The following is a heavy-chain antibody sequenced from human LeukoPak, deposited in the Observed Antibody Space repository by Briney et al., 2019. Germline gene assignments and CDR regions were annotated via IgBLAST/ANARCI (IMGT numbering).Heavy chain of an antibody. V-gene: IGHV1-2*02. CDR1: GYTFTGYY. CDR3: ARCGYSYGYAEGYYYYMDV. D-gene: IGHD5-18*01. CDR2: NNPKRGAT. J-gene: IGHJ6*03. Sequence: SVKVSCKASGYTFTGYYMHWVRQAPGQGLEWMGGNNPKRGATNYTQKFQGRGTVTRDTYISTAYMELRRLRADDTAVYYCARCGYSYGYAEGYYYYMDVWGKGTTVTISS.